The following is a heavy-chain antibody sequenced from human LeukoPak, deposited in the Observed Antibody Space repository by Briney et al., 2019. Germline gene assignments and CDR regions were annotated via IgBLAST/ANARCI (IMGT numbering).Heavy chain of an antibody. D-gene: IGHD2-15*01. Sequence: ASVKVSCKASGYTFTSYAMHWVRQAPGQRLEWMGWINAGSGNTKYSQKFQGRVTITRDTSASTAYMELSSLRSEDTAVYYCANLGSRLFDYWGQGTLVTVSS. J-gene: IGHJ4*02. CDR2: INAGSGNT. V-gene: IGHV1-3*01. CDR1: GYTFTSYA. CDR3: ANLGSRLFDY.